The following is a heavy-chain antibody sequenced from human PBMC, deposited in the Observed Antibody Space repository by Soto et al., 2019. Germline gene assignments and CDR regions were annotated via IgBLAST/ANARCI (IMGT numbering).Heavy chain of an antibody. CDR3: AKGPSSGWYDYYGMDV. D-gene: IGHD6-19*01. CDR2: ISGSGGST. J-gene: IGHJ6*02. V-gene: IGHV3-23*01. Sequence: EVQLLESGGGLVQPGGSLRLSCAASGFTFSSYAMSWVRQAPGKGLEWDSAISGSGGSTYYADSVKGRFTISRDNSKNTLYLQMNSLRAEDTAVYYCAKGPSSGWYDYYGMDVWGQGTTVPVSS. CDR1: GFTFSSYA.